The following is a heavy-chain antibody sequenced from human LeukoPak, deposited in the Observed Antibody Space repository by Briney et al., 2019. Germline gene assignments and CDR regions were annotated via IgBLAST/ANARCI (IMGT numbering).Heavy chain of an antibody. V-gene: IGHV3-48*03. J-gene: IGHJ5*02. CDR2: ISSSGSII. CDR3: ARGRTVTAYNWFDP. CDR1: GFTFSSYE. Sequence: PGGSLRLSCAASGFTFSSYEMNWVRQAPGKGLEWVSCISSSGSIIYYADSVKGRFTIPRDNAKNSLHLQMNSLRAEDTAVYYCARGRTVTAYNWFDPWGQGTLVTVSS. D-gene: IGHD4-11*01.